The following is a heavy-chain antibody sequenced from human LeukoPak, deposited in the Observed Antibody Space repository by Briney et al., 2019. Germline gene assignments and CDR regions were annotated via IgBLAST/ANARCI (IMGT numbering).Heavy chain of an antibody. J-gene: IGHJ3*02. CDR1: GGSFSGYY. CDR2: ISHSGST. V-gene: IGHV4-34*01. CDR3: ARSRHYDSSGYSPRAFDI. Sequence: SETLSLTCAVYGGSFSGYYWTWIRQPPGKGLEWIGEISHSGSTNHNPSLKGRVTISVDTSKNQFSLKLSSVTAADTAVYYCARSRHYDSSGYSPRAFDIWGQGTMVTVSS. D-gene: IGHD3-22*01.